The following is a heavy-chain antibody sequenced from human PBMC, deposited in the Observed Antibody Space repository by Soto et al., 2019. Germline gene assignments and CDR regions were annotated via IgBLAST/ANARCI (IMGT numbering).Heavy chain of an antibody. D-gene: IGHD2-21*02. Sequence: GASVKVSCKASGGTFSSYAISWVRQAPGQGLEWMGGIIPIFGTADYAQRFQGRVTITADDSTTTVYMELSGLRSEDTAMYYCARDDATYCGGDCYRYFYYGMDVWGQGTTVTVS. V-gene: IGHV1-69*13. CDR3: ARDDATYCGGDCYRYFYYGMDV. CDR1: GGTFSSYA. CDR2: IIPIFGTA. J-gene: IGHJ6*02.